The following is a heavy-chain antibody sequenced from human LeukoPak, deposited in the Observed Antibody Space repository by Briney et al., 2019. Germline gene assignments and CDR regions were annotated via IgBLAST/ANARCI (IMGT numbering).Heavy chain of an antibody. CDR2: INPGGST. V-gene: IGHV4-34*01. J-gene: IGHJ6*03. CDR1: GESFSGYY. CDR3: ARGRQEISMIIVVMTAVSYYLDA. D-gene: IGHD3-22*01. Sequence: PSETLSLTCAVYGESFSGYYWTWIRQSPGKGLEWIGEINPGGSTYFNPSLKSRLTISRDTSKNQFSLRLRSVTAADTGICYCARGRQEISMIIVVMTAVSYYLDAWGKGTTVTVS.